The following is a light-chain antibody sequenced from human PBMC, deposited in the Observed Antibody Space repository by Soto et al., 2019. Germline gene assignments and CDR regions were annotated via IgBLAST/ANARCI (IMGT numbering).Light chain of an antibody. CDR1: QNIDTY. V-gene: IGKV1-39*01. Sequence: DIQLTQSPSSLSASVGDRVTITCRASQNIDTYLNWFQKKLGKAPKLLIYAASSLQSGVPSRFSGSGSGTDFTLTISNLQPEDFATYYCQQSYITPPWTFGQGTKVEIK. J-gene: IGKJ1*01. CDR2: AAS. CDR3: QQSYITPPWT.